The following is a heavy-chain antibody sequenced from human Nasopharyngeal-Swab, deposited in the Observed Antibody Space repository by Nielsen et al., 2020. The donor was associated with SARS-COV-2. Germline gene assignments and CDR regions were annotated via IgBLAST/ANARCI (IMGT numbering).Heavy chain of an antibody. D-gene: IGHD2-15*01. Sequence: GESLKISCKGSGYSFTSYWISWVRQMPGKGLEWMGRIDPSDSYTNYSPSFQGHVTISADKSISTAYLQWSSLKASDTATYYCARLRREVVGIYYYYYMDVWGKGTTVTVSS. V-gene: IGHV5-10-1*01. CDR3: ARLRREVVGIYYYYYMDV. J-gene: IGHJ6*03. CDR1: GYSFTSYW. CDR2: IDPSDSYT.